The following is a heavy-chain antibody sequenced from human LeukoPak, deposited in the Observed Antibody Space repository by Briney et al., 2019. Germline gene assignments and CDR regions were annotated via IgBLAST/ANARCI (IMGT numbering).Heavy chain of an antibody. CDR3: ARDGITIFGVVIIDNWFDP. D-gene: IGHD3-3*01. CDR2: MSYDGSNK. J-gene: IGHJ5*02. Sequence: PGGSLRLSCAASGFTFSSYAMHWVRQAPGKGLEWAAVMSYDGSNKYYADSVKGRFTISRDNSKNTLYLQMNSLRAEDTAVYYCARDGITIFGVVIIDNWFDPWGQGTLVTVSS. V-gene: IGHV3-30*04. CDR1: GFTFSSYA.